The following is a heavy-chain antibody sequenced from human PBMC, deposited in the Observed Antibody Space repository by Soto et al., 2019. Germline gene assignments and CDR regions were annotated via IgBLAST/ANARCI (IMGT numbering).Heavy chain of an antibody. D-gene: IGHD3-16*02. J-gene: IGHJ6*02. Sequence: SETLSLTCTVSGGSISSGGYYWSWIRQHPGKGLEWIGYIYYSGSTYYNPSLKSRVTISVDTSKNQFSLKLSSVTAADTAVYYWARGGGGFTFGGVIARGYYYYYGMDVWGQGTTVTVSS. CDR3: ARGGGGFTFGGVIARGYYYYYGMDV. CDR2: IYYSGST. V-gene: IGHV4-31*03. CDR1: GGSISSGGYY.